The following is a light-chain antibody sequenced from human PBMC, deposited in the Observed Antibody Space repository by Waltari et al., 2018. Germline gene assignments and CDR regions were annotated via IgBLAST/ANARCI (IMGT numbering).Light chain of an antibody. CDR2: RNN. CDR3: AAWDDSLSGHVV. J-gene: IGLJ2*01. CDR1: SSNIGSNY. Sequence: QSVLTQPPSASGTPGQRVTISCSGSSSNIGSNYVYWYQQLPGTTPKLLIYRNNQRPSGVPGRFSGSKSGTSASLAISGLRSEDEADYYCAAWDDSLSGHVVFGEGTKLTVL. V-gene: IGLV1-47*01.